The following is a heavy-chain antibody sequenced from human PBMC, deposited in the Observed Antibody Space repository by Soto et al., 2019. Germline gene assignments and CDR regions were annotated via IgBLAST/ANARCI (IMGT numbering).Heavy chain of an antibody. D-gene: IGHD5-12*01. Sequence: SETLSLTCAVYGGSFGGYYWSWIRQPPGKGLEWIGGINHSGSTNYNPSLKSRVTISVDTSKNQFSLKLSSVTAADTAVYYCARGLKSHGPTFNIVATILWFDPWGQGTLVTASS. V-gene: IGHV4-34*01. J-gene: IGHJ5*02. CDR1: GGSFGGYY. CDR2: INHSGST. CDR3: ARGLKSHGPTFNIVATILWFDP.